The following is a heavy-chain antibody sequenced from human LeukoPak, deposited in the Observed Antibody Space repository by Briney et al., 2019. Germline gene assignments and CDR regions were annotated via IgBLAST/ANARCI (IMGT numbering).Heavy chain of an antibody. CDR3: AKGIHYYDSSGFDP. Sequence: GGSLRLSCAASGFTFSSYAMSWVRQAPGKGLEWVSAISGSGGSTYYADSVKGRFTISRDNSENTLYLQMNSLRAEDTAVYYCAKGIHYYDSSGFDPWGQGTLVTVSS. D-gene: IGHD3-22*01. CDR2: ISGSGGST. V-gene: IGHV3-23*01. J-gene: IGHJ5*02. CDR1: GFTFSSYA.